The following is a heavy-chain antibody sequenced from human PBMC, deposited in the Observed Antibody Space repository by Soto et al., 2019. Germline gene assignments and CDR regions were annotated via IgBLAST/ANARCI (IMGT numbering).Heavy chain of an antibody. Sequence: QVQLVQSGAEVKKPGSSVKVSCKASGGTFSSYAISWVRQAPGQGLEWMGGIIPIYGTANYAQKFQSRVTLTADESTSTAYMELSSLRSEDTAVYYCARDRMAARGYYGMDVWGQGTTVTVSS. CDR1: GGTFSSYA. CDR3: ARDRMAARGYYGMDV. V-gene: IGHV1-69*01. CDR2: IIPIYGTA. J-gene: IGHJ6*02. D-gene: IGHD6-25*01.